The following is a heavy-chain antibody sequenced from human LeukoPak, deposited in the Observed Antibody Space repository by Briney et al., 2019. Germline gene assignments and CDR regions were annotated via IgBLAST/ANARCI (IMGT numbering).Heavy chain of an antibody. CDR1: GFTFSSYA. CDR3: ARGIKRGKTGAGFDH. D-gene: IGHD6-19*01. V-gene: IGHV3-7*03. CDR2: IKQDGSEK. J-gene: IGHJ4*02. Sequence: GGSLRLSCAASGFTFSSYAMSWVRQAPGKGLEWVANIKQDGSEKYYVDSVKGRFTISRDNAKNSLYLQMNSLRAEDTAVYYWARGIKRGKTGAGFDHGGQGTLV.